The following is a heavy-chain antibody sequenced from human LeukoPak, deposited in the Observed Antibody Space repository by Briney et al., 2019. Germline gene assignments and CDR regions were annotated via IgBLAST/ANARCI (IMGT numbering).Heavy chain of an antibody. D-gene: IGHD3-22*01. CDR1: GFTFSDYY. J-gene: IGHJ4*02. V-gene: IGHV3-11*01. CDR2: ISSSGSTI. Sequence: NPGGSLRLSCAASGFTFSDYYMSWIRQAPGKGLEWVSYISSSGSTIYYADSVKGRFTISGDNAKNSLYLQMNSLRAEDTAVYYCATTGSDYYDSSGYYFDYWGQGTLVTVSS. CDR3: ATTGSDYYDSSGYYFDY.